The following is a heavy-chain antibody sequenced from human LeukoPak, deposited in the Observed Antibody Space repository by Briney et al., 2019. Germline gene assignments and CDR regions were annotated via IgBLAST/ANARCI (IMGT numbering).Heavy chain of an antibody. V-gene: IGHV3-48*01. Sequence: GGSLRLSCAASVFLFSTYSVICVPQARGGGVEWVSYISSSSSTTYYADSAKGRFTTSRDNAKNSLYLQMSSVRAEDTPVYYCARARDSYGRPASYWYYCMDVWGKGTTITVSS. CDR2: ISSSSSTT. CDR3: ARARDSYGRPASYWYYCMDV. J-gene: IGHJ6*03. D-gene: IGHD3-16*01. CDR1: VFLFSTYS.